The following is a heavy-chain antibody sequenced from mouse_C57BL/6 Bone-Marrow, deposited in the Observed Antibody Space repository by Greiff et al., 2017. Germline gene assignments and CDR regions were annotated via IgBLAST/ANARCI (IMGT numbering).Heavy chain of an antibody. J-gene: IGHJ3*01. D-gene: IGHD2-12*01. CDR2: IYPGSGST. CDR3: AREGVYYKAWFAY. V-gene: IGHV1-55*01. CDR1: GYTFTSYW. Sequence: VQLQQPGAELVKPGASVKMSCKASGYTFTSYWITWVKQRPGQGLEWIGDIYPGSGSTNYNEKFKSKATLTVDTSSSTAYMQLSSLTSEDSAVYYCAREGVYYKAWFAYWGQGTLVTVSA.